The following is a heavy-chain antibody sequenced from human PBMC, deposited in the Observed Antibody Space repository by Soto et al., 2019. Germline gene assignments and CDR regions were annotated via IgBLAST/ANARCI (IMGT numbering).Heavy chain of an antibody. Sequence: SQTLSRPSAIPGDSVSSSSVTWKWIRQSQSRGLEWLGMTYYRSKWYNDYAESVKSRITINPDTSKNQFSLHLNSVTPEDTAVYYCVRLIGNSWLDFWGQGTLVTVSS. D-gene: IGHD1-26*01. CDR1: GDSVSSSSVT. J-gene: IGHJ5*01. CDR3: VRLIGNSWLDF. CDR2: TYYRSKWYN. V-gene: IGHV6-1*01.